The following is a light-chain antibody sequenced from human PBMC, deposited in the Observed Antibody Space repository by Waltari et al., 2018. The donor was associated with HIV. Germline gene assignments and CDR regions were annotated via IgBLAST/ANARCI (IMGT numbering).Light chain of an antibody. V-gene: IGLV1-47*01. CDR2: RKN. CDR1: SSNLDSNY. J-gene: IGLJ2*01. CDR3: AAWDDSLRGV. Sequence: QSVLTQPPSASGTTGKRVTISCYGSSSNLDSNYVSGYQQLPGTAPILLIYRKNQPPSGVPDRFSGSKAGTSAALAISGLRSEDEAEYYCAAWDDSLRGVFGGGTKLTVL.